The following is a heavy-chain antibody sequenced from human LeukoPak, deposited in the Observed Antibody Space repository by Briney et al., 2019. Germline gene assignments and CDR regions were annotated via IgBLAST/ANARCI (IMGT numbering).Heavy chain of an antibody. CDR1: GYTFTSYD. J-gene: IGHJ6*02. CDR3: ARGPYSSGWYAIYYYYGMDV. V-gene: IGHV1-8*01. D-gene: IGHD6-19*01. Sequence: ASVKVSCKASGYTFTSYDINWVRQATGQGLEWMGWMNPNSGNTGYAQKFQGRVTMTRNTSIGTAYMELSSLRSEDTAVYYCARGPYSSGWYAIYYYYGMDVWGQGTTVTVSS. CDR2: MNPNSGNT.